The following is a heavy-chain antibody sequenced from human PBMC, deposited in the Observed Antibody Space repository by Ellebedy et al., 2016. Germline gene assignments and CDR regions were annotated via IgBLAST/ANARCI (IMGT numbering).Heavy chain of an antibody. CDR3: ARVGAGFGELLPLDY. Sequence: GESLKISXAASGFTFSSYSMNWVRQAPGKGLEWVSSISSSSSYIYYADSVKGRFTIPRDNAKNSLYLQMNSLRAEDTAVYYCARVGAGFGELLPLDYWGQGTLVTVSS. D-gene: IGHD3-10*01. V-gene: IGHV3-21*01. CDR2: ISSSSSYI. CDR1: GFTFSSYS. J-gene: IGHJ4*02.